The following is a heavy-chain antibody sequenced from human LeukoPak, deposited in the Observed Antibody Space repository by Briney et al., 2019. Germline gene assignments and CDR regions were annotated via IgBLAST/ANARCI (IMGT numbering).Heavy chain of an antibody. Sequence: ASVKVSCKASGYTFSDYYMHWVRQAPGQGLEWMGWIGPNSGGTNYAQKFQGRVTMTRDTSISTAYMELSRLISDDTAIYYCARDLYYYGSGSYYDVFDVWGQGTMVTVSS. J-gene: IGHJ3*01. D-gene: IGHD3-10*01. CDR3: ARDLYYYGSGSYYDVFDV. CDR2: IGPNSGGT. V-gene: IGHV1-2*02. CDR1: GYTFSDYY.